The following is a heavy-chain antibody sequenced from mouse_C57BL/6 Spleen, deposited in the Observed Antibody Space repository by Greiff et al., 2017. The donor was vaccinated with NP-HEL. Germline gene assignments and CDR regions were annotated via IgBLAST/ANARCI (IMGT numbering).Heavy chain of an antibody. CDR2: IRSKSNNYAT. CDR1: GFSFNTYA. D-gene: IGHD1-1*01. J-gene: IGHJ1*03. Sequence: EVQLQESGGGLVQPKGSLKLSCAASGFSFNTYAMNWVRQAPGKGLEWVARIRSKSNNYATYYADSVKDRFTISRDDSESMLYLQMNNLKTEDTAMYYCVRHTVRDWYFDVWGTGTTVTVSS. CDR3: VRHTVRDWYFDV. V-gene: IGHV10-1*01.